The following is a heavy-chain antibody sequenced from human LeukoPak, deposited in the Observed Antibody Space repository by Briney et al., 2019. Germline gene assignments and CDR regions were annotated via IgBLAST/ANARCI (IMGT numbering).Heavy chain of an antibody. V-gene: IGHV1-69*06. D-gene: IGHD1-14*01. J-gene: IGHJ5*02. Sequence: SVKVSCKASGGTFSNYAISWVRRAPGQGLEWMGGIIPIFGTANYAQKFRGRVTITADKSTSTAYMELSSLRSEDTAVYYCARVSGPLPERFDPWGQGTLVTVSS. CDR1: GGTFSNYA. CDR2: IIPIFGTA. CDR3: ARVSGPLPERFDP.